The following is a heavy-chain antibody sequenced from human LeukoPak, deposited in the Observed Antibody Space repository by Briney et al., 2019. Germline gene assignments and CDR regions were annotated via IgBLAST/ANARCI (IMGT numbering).Heavy chain of an antibody. CDR2: IYSAGST. D-gene: IGHD6-13*01. V-gene: IGHV3-53*01. CDR1: GFTVSSDY. J-gene: IGHJ4*02. Sequence: PGGSPRLSCAASGFTVSSDYMSWVRQAPGKGLEWVSIIYSAGSTYYADSVKGRFTISRDNSKNTLYLQMNSLRAEDTAVYYCARTHSSSWSSLDYWGQGTLVTVSS. CDR3: ARTHSSSWSSLDY.